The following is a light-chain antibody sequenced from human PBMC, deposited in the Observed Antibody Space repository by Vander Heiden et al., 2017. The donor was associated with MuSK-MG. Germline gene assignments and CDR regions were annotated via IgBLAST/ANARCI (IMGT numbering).Light chain of an antibody. CDR3: QQSHSVPGT. Sequence: DIVLTQSPSSTPASVGDRVTITCRASLNIDSFLNWYQHRPGEAPRLLIYASSILHSGVPARFSGSGSGTDFTLTISNLQPEDFATYYCQQSHSVPGTFGQGTKVQSK. CDR1: LNIDSF. J-gene: IGKJ1*01. CDR2: ASS. V-gene: IGKV1-39*01.